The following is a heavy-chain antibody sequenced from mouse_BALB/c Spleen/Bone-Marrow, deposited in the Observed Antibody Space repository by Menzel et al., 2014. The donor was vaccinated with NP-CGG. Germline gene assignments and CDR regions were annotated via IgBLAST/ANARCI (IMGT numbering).Heavy chain of an antibody. CDR3: VRSREYYFDY. Sequence: EVKLMESGAELVKPGASVKLSCTASGFNIKDTYMHWVKQTPEQGLEWIGRIDPANGNTKYDPKFQGKATITADTSSNTAYLQLSSLTSEDTAVYYCVRSREYYFDYWGQGTTLTVSS. V-gene: IGHV14-3*02. D-gene: IGHD1-1*01. J-gene: IGHJ2*01. CDR1: GFNIKDTY. CDR2: IDPANGNT.